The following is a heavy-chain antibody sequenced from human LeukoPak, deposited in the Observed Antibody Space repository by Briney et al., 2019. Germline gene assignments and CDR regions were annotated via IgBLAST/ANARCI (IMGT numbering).Heavy chain of an antibody. J-gene: IGHJ4*02. CDR2: ISSSSSYI. CDR1: GFTFSSYS. Sequence: GGSLRLSCAASGFTFSSYSMNWVRQAPGKGLEWVSSISSSSSYIYYADSVKGRFTISRDNAKNSLYLQMNSLRAEDTAVYYCARSLWFGESGYCDYWGQGTLVTVSS. D-gene: IGHD3-10*01. V-gene: IGHV3-21*01. CDR3: ARSLWFGESGYCDY.